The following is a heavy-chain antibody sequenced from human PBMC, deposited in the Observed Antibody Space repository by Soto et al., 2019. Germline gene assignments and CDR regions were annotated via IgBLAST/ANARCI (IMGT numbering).Heavy chain of an antibody. V-gene: IGHV4-39*01. Sequence: TASETLSLPCFLSGGSISSSSYYWGWIRQPPGKGLEWIGSIYYSGSTYYNPSLKSRVTISVDTSKNQFSLKLSSVTAADTAVFDCARTNWDEYYFDNWGQGTLVTVSS. D-gene: IGHD7-27*01. CDR1: GGSISSSSYY. CDR3: ARTNWDEYYFDN. J-gene: IGHJ4*02. CDR2: IYYSGST.